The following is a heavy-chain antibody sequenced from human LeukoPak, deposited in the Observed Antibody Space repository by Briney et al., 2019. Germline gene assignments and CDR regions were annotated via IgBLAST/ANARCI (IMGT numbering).Heavy chain of an antibody. V-gene: IGHV3-11*04. D-gene: IGHD3-10*01. J-gene: IGHJ6*03. Sequence: GGSLRLSCAASGFTVSSNYMSWVRQAPGKGLEWVSYISNSGSIIYYADSVKGRFTISRDNAKNSLYLQMNSLRAEDTAVYYCARVMEYYYYYMDVWGKGTTVTISS. CDR1: GFTVSSNY. CDR3: ARVMEYYYYYMDV. CDR2: ISNSGSII.